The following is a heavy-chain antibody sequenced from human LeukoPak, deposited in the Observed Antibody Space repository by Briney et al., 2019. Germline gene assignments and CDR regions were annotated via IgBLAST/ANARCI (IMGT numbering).Heavy chain of an antibody. J-gene: IGHJ4*02. Sequence: SEXXXXXCTVSGGSISSYYWSWLRQPPGKGLEGIGYIYYSGSTNYNPSLKSRVTISVDTSKNQFSLKLSSVTAADTAVYYCARGTKKFGYFDYWGQGTLVTVSS. CDR2: IYYSGST. CDR3: ARGTKKFGYFDY. D-gene: IGHD3-10*01. CDR1: GGSISSYY. V-gene: IGHV4-59*01.